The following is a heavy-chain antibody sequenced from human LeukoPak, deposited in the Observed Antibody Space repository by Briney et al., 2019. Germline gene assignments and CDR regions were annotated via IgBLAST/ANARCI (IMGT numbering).Heavy chain of an antibody. J-gene: IGHJ3*02. D-gene: IGHD6-19*01. Sequence: ASVKVSCKASGYTFTSYDINWVQQATGQGLEWMGWMNPNSGNTGYAQKFQGRVTMTRNTSISTAYMELSSLRSEDTAVYYCARRIAVAVPGAFDIWGQGTMVTVSS. CDR2: MNPNSGNT. CDR1: GYTFTSYD. CDR3: ARRIAVAVPGAFDI. V-gene: IGHV1-8*01.